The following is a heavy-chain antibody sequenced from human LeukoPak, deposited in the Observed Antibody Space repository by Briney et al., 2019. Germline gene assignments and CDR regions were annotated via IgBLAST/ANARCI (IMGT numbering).Heavy chain of an antibody. Sequence: GGSLRLSCAASGFTFISYGMHWVRQAPGKGLEWVAVISYDGSNKYYADSVKGRFTISRDNSKNTLYLQMNSLRAEDTAVYYCAKDAGYSSGWLSFDYWGQGTLVTVSS. CDR2: ISYDGSNK. J-gene: IGHJ4*02. D-gene: IGHD6-19*01. CDR1: GFTFISYG. V-gene: IGHV3-30*18. CDR3: AKDAGYSSGWLSFDY.